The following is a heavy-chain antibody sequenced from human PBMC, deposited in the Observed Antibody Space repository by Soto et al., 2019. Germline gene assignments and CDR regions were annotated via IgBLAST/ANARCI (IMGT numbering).Heavy chain of an antibody. Sequence: GGSLRLSCVASGFKFSSYALTWVRQAPGKGLEWVSVISGSGGSTYYADSVKGRFTISRDNSKNTLYLQMNSLRAEDTAVYYCAKDTIFGVVMIFDYWGQGTLVTVSS. CDR1: GFKFSSYA. CDR2: ISGSGGST. CDR3: AKDTIFGVVMIFDY. D-gene: IGHD3-3*01. V-gene: IGHV3-23*01. J-gene: IGHJ4*02.